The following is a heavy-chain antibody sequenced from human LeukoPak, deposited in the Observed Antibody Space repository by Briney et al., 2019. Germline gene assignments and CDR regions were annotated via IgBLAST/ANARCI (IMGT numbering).Heavy chain of an antibody. Sequence: PGGSLRLSCAASGSTFSSYAMHWVRQAPGKGLEYVSAISSNGGSTYYANSVKGRFTISRDNSKNTLYLQMGSLRAEDMAVYYCARVFSSSWDYYFDYWGQGTLVTVSS. CDR3: ARVFSSSWDYYFDY. CDR2: ISSNGGST. D-gene: IGHD6-13*01. CDR1: GSTFSSYA. V-gene: IGHV3-64*01. J-gene: IGHJ4*02.